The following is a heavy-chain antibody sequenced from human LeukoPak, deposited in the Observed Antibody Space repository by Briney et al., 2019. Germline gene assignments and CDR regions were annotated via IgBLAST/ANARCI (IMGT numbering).Heavy chain of an antibody. Sequence: SETLSLICTVDGHFISGYYWSWIRQPPGQELEWIGYMHYSGSTTYNPPFKSRVTISVDPSMNQFALKVTSVTAADTAVYYCAIHLRSRIAVSDSFYYWGQGSLVTVSS. J-gene: IGHJ4*02. D-gene: IGHD2-21*01. CDR1: GHFISGYY. CDR3: AIHLRSRIAVSDSFYY. V-gene: IGHV4-59*08. CDR2: MHYSGST.